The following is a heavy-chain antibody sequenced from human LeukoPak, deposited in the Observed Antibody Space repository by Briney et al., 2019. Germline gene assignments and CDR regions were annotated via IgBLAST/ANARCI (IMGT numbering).Heavy chain of an antibody. J-gene: IGHJ4*02. V-gene: IGHV3-23*01. Sequence: PGGSLRLSCAASGFTFSSYAMSWVRQAPGKGLEWVSAISGSGGSTYYADSVKGRFTISRDNSKNTLYLQMNSLRAEDTAVYYCAKDLGRGSYYEVDYWGQGTLVTVSS. CDR3: AKDLGRGSYYEVDY. CDR1: GFTFSSYA. CDR2: ISGSGGST. D-gene: IGHD1-26*01.